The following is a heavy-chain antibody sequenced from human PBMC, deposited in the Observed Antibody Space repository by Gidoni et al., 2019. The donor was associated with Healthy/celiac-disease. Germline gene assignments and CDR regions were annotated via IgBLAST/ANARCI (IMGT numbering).Heavy chain of an antibody. V-gene: IGHV4-59*01. D-gene: IGHD2-15*01. CDR2: IYYSGST. CDR1: GGSSSSSY. Sequence: QVQLQESGPGLVKPSETLSLTCTVSGGSSSSSYWSWIRQPPVKGLEWIGYIYYSGSTNYNPSLKSRVTISVDTSKNQFSLKLSSVTAADTAVYYCARRPVAATPGYFDYWGQGTLVTVSS. CDR3: ARRPVAATPGYFDY. J-gene: IGHJ4*02.